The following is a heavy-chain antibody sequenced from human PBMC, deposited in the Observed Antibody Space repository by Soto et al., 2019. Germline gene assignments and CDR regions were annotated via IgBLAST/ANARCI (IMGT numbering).Heavy chain of an antibody. Sequence: ASVKVSCKASGYTFTSYGISWVRQAPGQGLEWMGWISAYNGNTNYAQKLQGRVTMTTDTSTSTAYMELRSLRSDDTAVYYCARDWLGDTHPYYYYFGMDVWGQGTTVTVSS. D-gene: IGHD6-19*01. J-gene: IGHJ6*02. CDR2: ISAYNGNT. CDR1: GYTFTSYG. CDR3: ARDWLGDTHPYYYYFGMDV. V-gene: IGHV1-18*01.